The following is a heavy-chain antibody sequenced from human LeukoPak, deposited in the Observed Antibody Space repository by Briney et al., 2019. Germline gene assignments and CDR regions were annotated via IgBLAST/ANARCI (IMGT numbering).Heavy chain of an antibody. D-gene: IGHD3-3*01. CDR1: GGTFSSYA. J-gene: IGHJ6*02. CDR3: ARDQVLRFFGYGMDV. V-gene: IGHV1-69*04. CDR2: IIPILGIA. Sequence: ASVKVSCKASGGTFSSYAISWVRQAPGQGLEWMGRIIPILGIANYAQKFQGRVTITADKSTSTAYMELSSPRSEDTAVYYCARDQVLRFFGYGMDVWGQGTTVTVSS.